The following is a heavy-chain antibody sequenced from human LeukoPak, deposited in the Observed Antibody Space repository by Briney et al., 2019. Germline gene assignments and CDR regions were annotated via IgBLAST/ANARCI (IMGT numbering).Heavy chain of an antibody. CDR3: ARGNIVVVPAARSWFDP. Sequence: ASVKVSCKASGYIFTGYYMHWVRQAPGQGLEWMGWMNPNSGNTGYAQKFQGRVTMTRNTSISTAYMELSSLRSEDTAVYYCARGNIVVVPAARSWFDPWGQGTLVTVSS. V-gene: IGHV1-8*02. CDR1: GYIFTGYY. CDR2: MNPNSGNT. D-gene: IGHD2-2*01. J-gene: IGHJ5*02.